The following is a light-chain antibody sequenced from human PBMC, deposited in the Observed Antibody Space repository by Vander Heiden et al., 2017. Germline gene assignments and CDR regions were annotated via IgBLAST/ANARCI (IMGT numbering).Light chain of an antibody. CDR1: KLGDKY. CDR3: QAWDSRTVV. CDR2: QDS. J-gene: IGLJ2*01. Sequence: ELTQPPSVSVSPGQTASITCSGDKLGDKYACWYQQKPGQSPVLVIYQDSKRPSGIPERFSGSNSGNTATLTISGTQAMDEADDYCQAWDSRTVVFGGGTKLTVL. V-gene: IGLV3-1*01.